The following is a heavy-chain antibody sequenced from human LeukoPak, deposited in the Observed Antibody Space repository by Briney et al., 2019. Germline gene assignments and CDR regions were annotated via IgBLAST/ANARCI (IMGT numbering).Heavy chain of an antibody. V-gene: IGHV3-23*01. CDR3: VKITSVTGGDC. D-gene: IGHD1-1*01. J-gene: IGHJ4*02. CDR1: GFTFSPYA. CDR2: ISGSDGST. Sequence: PGGSLRLSCAASGFTFSPYALSWVRQAPGKGLEWVSSISGSDGSTFYADSVKGRFSISRDNSKNTLYLQMSSLRAEDTAVYYCVKITSVTGGDCWGQGTRLTVSS.